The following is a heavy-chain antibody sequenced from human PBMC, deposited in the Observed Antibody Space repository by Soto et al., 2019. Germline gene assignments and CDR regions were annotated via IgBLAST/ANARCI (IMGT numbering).Heavy chain of an antibody. V-gene: IGHV1-8*01. Sequence: GASVKVSCKASGYTFINYDINWVRQAAGQGLEWMGWMNPYSGNTDYAQKFQGRVTMTRDISISTAYMELSSLRSDDTAVYYCARRMSHCSGAGGYLVWFDPWG. CDR3: ARRMSHCSGAGGYLVWFDP. CDR1: GYTFINYD. CDR2: MNPYSGNT. J-gene: IGHJ5*02. D-gene: IGHD2-15*01.